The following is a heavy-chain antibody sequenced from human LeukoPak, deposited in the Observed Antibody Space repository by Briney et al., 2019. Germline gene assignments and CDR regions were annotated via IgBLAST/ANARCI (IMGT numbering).Heavy chain of an antibody. CDR2: ISGSGGST. Sequence: GGSLRLSCAAFGFTFSSYAMSWVRQAPGKGLEWVSAISGSGGSTYYADSVKGRFTISRDNSKNTLYLQMNSLRAEDTAVYYCAKDYRGRGYYDSSGYVDYWGQGTLVTVSS. V-gene: IGHV3-23*01. CDR1: GFTFSSYA. D-gene: IGHD3-22*01. CDR3: AKDYRGRGYYDSSGYVDY. J-gene: IGHJ4*02.